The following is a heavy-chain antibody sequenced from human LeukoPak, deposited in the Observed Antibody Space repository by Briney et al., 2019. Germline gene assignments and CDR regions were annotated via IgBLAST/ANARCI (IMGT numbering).Heavy chain of an antibody. Sequence: GGSLRLSCAGSGFTFSDYYMSWIRQAPGKGLEWVSYISSSGSTIYYADSVKGRFTISRDNAKNSLYLQMNSLRAEDTAVYYCARMDSSGWYVVDYWGQGTLVTVSS. CDR2: ISSSGSTI. D-gene: IGHD6-19*01. V-gene: IGHV3-11*01. CDR1: GFTFSDYY. CDR3: ARMDSSGWYVVDY. J-gene: IGHJ4*02.